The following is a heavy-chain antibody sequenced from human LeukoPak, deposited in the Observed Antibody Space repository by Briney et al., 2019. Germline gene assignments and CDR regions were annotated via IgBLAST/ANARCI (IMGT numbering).Heavy chain of an antibody. CDR3: ARDFRTNYYYYMDV. CDR2: ISSSGDTI. D-gene: IGHD1-14*01. V-gene: IGHV3-48*01. CDR1: GFTFSSYA. Sequence: SGGSLRLSCAASGFTFSSYAMSWVRQAPGKGLEWVSYISSSGDTIYYADSVKGRFTISRDNTKNTLYVQMNSLRAEDTALYYCARDFRTNYYYYMDVWGKGTTVTVSS. J-gene: IGHJ6*03.